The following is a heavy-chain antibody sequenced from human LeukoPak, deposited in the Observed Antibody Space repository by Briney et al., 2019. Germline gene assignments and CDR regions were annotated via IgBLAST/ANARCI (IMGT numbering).Heavy chain of an antibody. CDR1: GFTFSSYS. Sequence: GGSLRLSCAASGFTFSSYSMNWVRQAPGKGLEWVPSISSSSSYIYYADSVKGRFTISRDNAKNSLYLQMNSLRAEDTAVYYCASNQETYYYDSSGYYPFDYWGQGTLVTVSS. V-gene: IGHV3-21*01. J-gene: IGHJ4*02. D-gene: IGHD3-22*01. CDR3: ASNQETYYYDSSGYYPFDY. CDR2: ISSSSSYI.